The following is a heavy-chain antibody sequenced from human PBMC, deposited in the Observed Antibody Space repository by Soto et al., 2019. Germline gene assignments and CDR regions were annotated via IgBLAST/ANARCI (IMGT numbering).Heavy chain of an antibody. CDR2: ISYDGSNK. D-gene: IGHD3-16*01. V-gene: IGHV3-30-3*01. CDR3: ASGMGSYGRFDY. Sequence: QVPLVESGGGVVQHARSLRLSCAASGFTFSSYAMHWVRQAPGKGLEWVAVISYDGSNKYYADSVKGRSTISRANSKNALYVQMNGLRAADTAVCYCASGMGSYGRFDYWGQGTLVTVSS. CDR1: GFTFSSYA. J-gene: IGHJ4*02.